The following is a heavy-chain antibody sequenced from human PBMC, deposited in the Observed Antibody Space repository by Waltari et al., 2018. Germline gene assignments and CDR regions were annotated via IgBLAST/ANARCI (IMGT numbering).Heavy chain of an antibody. D-gene: IGHD6-13*01. V-gene: IGHV4-39*01. CDR3: ARSLHIFRAAAGMFDY. CDR1: DGSISSGKYY. J-gene: IGHJ4*02. CDR2: IYYSGST. Sequence: QLQLQESGPGLVKPSETLSLTCTVPDGSISSGKYYLGWIRQSPGKGLEWIGIIYYSGSTSYNPSLKSRVTISVDTPKHQFSLKLSSVTAADTAVYYCARSLHIFRAAAGMFDYWGQGSLVIVSS.